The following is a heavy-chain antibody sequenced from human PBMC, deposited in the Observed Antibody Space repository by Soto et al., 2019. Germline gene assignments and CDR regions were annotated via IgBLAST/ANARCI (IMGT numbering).Heavy chain of an antibody. D-gene: IGHD5-12*01. J-gene: IGHJ5*02. V-gene: IGHV4-39*01. Sequence: SETLSLTCTVSGGSISSSSYYWGWIRQPPGKGLEWIGSIYYSRSTYYNPSLKSRATISVDTSKHQLSLKLSSVTAADTAVYYCARRSRWLHFRWFDPWGQGPLVTASS. CDR2: IYYSRST. CDR3: ARRSRWLHFRWFDP. CDR1: GGSISSSSYY.